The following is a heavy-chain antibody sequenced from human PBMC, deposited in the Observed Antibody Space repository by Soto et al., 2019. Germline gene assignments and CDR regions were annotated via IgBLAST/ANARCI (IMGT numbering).Heavy chain of an antibody. Sequence: QVQLVESGGGVVQPGKSLRLSCAASGFTFSTYSMHWVRQAPGKALEWVAVIWYDGSNKYHGDSLKGRFTISRDNSKNTLYLQINNLRAEDTAVYYCGRDGALGDTAVVDSWGQGTLVTVSS. D-gene: IGHD5-18*01. CDR2: IWYDGSNK. CDR1: GFTFSTYS. J-gene: IGHJ4*02. CDR3: GRDGALGDTAVVDS. V-gene: IGHV3-33*01.